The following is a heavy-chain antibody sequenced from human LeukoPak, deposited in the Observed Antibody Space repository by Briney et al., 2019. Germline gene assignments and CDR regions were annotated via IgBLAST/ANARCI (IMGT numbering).Heavy chain of an antibody. J-gene: IGHJ6*02. Sequence: GESLKISCKGSGSSFTSYWIGWVRPLPGKGLEGMGIFYPGDSDTRYSPSFQGQVTISADKSISTAYLQWSSLKASDTAMYYCARRGPYSSSRPVHSMDVWGQGTTVTVSS. D-gene: IGHD6-13*01. CDR2: FYPGDSDT. CDR1: GSSFTSYW. CDR3: ARRGPYSSSRPVHSMDV. V-gene: IGHV5-51*01.